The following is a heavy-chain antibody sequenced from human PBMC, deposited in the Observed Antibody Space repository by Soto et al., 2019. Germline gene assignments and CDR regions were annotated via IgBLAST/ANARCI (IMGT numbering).Heavy chain of an antibody. V-gene: IGHV3-30*18. CDR1: GFTFSSYG. Sequence: GGSLRLSCSASGFTFSSYGMHWVRQAPGKGLEWVAVISYDGSNKYYADSVKGRFTISRDNSKNTLYLQMNSLRAEDTAVYYCAKDXRMRVLWFGELGNGMDVWGQGTTVTVSS. D-gene: IGHD3-10*01. CDR3: AKDXRMRVLWFGELGNGMDV. J-gene: IGHJ6*02. CDR2: ISYDGSNK.